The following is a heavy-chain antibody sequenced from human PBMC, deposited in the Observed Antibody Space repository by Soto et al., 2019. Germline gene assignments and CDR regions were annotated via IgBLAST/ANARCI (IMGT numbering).Heavy chain of an antibody. D-gene: IGHD2-2*01. Sequence: GGSLRLSCAASGFTFDDYTMHWVRQAPGKGLEWVSLISWDGGSTCCADSVKGRFTISRENSKNSLYLQMNSLITEDSALYYCAKDFRYCSSSSCYEFGAFDIWGQGTMVTVSS. V-gene: IGHV3-43*01. CDR3: AKDFRYCSSSSCYEFGAFDI. CDR1: GFTFDDYT. J-gene: IGHJ3*02. CDR2: ISWDGGST.